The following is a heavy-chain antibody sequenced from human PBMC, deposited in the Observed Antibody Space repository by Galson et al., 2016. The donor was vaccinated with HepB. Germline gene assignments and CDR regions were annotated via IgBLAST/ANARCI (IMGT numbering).Heavy chain of an antibody. CDR1: GGTFNNYA. CDR2: IILVFGTV. J-gene: IGHJ6*02. Sequence: SVKVSCKASGGTFNNYAISWVRQAPGQGLEWMGRIILVFGTVNYAQKFQGRVTITADESTSTAYMEVSSLTFEDTAVYYCARLRSPTFGAPLYGMDVWGQGTTVTVSS. CDR3: ARLRSPTFGAPLYGMDV. D-gene: IGHD3-3*01. V-gene: IGHV1-69*13.